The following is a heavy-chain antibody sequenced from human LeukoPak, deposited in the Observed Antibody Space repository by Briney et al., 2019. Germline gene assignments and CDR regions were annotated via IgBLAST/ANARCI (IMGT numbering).Heavy chain of an antibody. J-gene: IGHJ4*02. D-gene: IGHD2-21*02. CDR3: AKDHDNTDYYYYFDS. CDR2: ISDTGRTT. Sequence: LPGGSLRLSCAASGFSFNTYAMNWVRQAPGKGLEWVSGISDTGRTTYYTDSVKGRFTISRDNSKNTLHLQMNSLRAEDTALYFCAKDHDNTDYYYYFDSWGQGTLVTDSS. V-gene: IGHV3-23*01. CDR1: GFSFNTYA.